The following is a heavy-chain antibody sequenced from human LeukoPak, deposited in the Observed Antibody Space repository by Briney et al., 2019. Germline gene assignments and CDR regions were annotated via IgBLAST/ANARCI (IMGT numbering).Heavy chain of an antibody. J-gene: IGHJ2*01. V-gene: IGHV4-4*02. CDR3: ARGLVEMATSYYDL. CDR2: IDHSGST. Sequence: SETLSLTCAVSGGSIINSNWWSWVRPPPGKGLEWIGEIDHSGSTSYNPSLKSRVTMSVDRSQNQFSLRLSTVTAADTAVYYCARGLVEMATSYYDLWGRGTLVTVSS. CDR1: GGSIINSNW. D-gene: IGHD5-24*01.